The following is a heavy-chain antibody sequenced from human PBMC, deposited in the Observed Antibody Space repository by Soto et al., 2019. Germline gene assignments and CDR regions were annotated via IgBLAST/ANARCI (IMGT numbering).Heavy chain of an antibody. CDR1: GGSISRYY. Sequence: PSETLSLTCTVSGGSISRYYWSWIRQPPGKGLEWIGYIYYSGSTNYNPSLKSRFTISIDTSKNQFSLKLSSVTAADTAVYFCARTTLRRWFDSWGQGTLVTVSS. V-gene: IGHV4-59*08. D-gene: IGHD1-1*01. J-gene: IGHJ5*01. CDR2: IYYSGST. CDR3: ARTTLRRWFDS.